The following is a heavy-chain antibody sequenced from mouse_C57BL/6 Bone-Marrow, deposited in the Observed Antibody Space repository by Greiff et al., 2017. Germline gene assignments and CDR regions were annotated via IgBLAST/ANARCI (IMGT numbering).Heavy chain of an antibody. Sequence: VQLQQSGAELVRPGASVKLSCTASGFNIKDDYMHWVKQRPEQGLEWIGWIDPENGDTEYASKFQGKATITADTSSNTAYLQLSSLTSEDTAVYYGTTYDGNSAWFAYWCQGTLVTVSA. CDR1: GFNIKDDY. V-gene: IGHV14-4*01. D-gene: IGHD2-1*01. CDR2: IDPENGDT. J-gene: IGHJ3*01. CDR3: TTYDGNSAWFAY.